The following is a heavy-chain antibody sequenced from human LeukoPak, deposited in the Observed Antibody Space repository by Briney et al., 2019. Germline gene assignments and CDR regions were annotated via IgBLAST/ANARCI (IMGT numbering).Heavy chain of an antibody. CDR3: ARYHSTWGLNY. V-gene: IGHV4-39*01. Sequence: SETLSLTCTVSGASISSITYYWGWIRQPPGKGLEWIGSIYYSGSTYYTTSLRSRVTISIDTSNNQFSLKLTSVTAADAAVYYCARYHSTWGLNYWGQGTLVTVSS. J-gene: IGHJ4*02. CDR2: IYYSGST. CDR1: GASISSITYY. D-gene: IGHD2-2*01.